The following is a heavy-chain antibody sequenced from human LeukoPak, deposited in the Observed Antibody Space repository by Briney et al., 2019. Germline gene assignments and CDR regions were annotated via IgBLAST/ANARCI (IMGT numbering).Heavy chain of an antibody. CDR1: GFTFDDYA. D-gene: IGHD3-10*01. CDR3: AKDMWYGSGSYPSTGGHGMDV. V-gene: IGHV3-9*01. Sequence: GRSLRLSCAASGFTFDDYAMHWVRQAPGKGLEWVSGISWKSGSIGYADSVKGRFTISRDNAKNSLYLQMNSLRAEDTALYYCAKDMWYGSGSYPSTGGHGMDVWGQGTTVTVSS. J-gene: IGHJ6*02. CDR2: ISWKSGSI.